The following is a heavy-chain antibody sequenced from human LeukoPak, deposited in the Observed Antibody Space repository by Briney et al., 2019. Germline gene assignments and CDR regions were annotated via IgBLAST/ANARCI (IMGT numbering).Heavy chain of an antibody. CDR2: IYTSGST. Sequence: SETLSLTCTVSGGSISSSSYYWGWIRQPPGKGLEWIGRIYTSGSTNYNPSLKSRVTISVDTSKNQFSLKLSSVTAADTAVYYCARDYCSSTSYLSDYWGQGTLVTVSS. CDR3: ARDYCSSTSYLSDY. J-gene: IGHJ4*02. D-gene: IGHD2-2*01. V-gene: IGHV4-61*02. CDR1: GGSISSSSYY.